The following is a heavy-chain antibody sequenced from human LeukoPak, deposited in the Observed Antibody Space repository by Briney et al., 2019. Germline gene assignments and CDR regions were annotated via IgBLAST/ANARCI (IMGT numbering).Heavy chain of an antibody. Sequence: PGGSLRLSCAASGFTFSSYSMNWVRQAPGKGLEWVSSISSSSSYIYYADSVKGRFTISRDNAKNSLYLRMTSLRAEDTAVYYRARDPLVVGARDELDYWGQGTLVTVSS. CDR2: ISSSSSYI. J-gene: IGHJ4*02. CDR1: GFTFSSYS. CDR3: ARDPLVVGARDELDY. D-gene: IGHD1-26*01. V-gene: IGHV3-21*01.